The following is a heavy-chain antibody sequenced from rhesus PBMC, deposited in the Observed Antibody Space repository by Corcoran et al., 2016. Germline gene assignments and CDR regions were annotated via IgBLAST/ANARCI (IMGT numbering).Heavy chain of an antibody. CDR3: ARGPLNFWSGYHIPD. Sequence: QVKLQQWGEGLVKPSETLSLTCAVYGGSISGSSYWSWIRHPPGKGLEWFGYIYGNSASTNYNPSLKNRVTISKDTSKNQFSLKLSSVTAADTAVYYCARGPLNFWSGYHIPDWGQGVLVTVSS. V-gene: IGHV4-73*01. D-gene: IGHD3-3*01. J-gene: IGHJ4*01. CDR1: GGSISGSSY. CDR2: IYGNSAST.